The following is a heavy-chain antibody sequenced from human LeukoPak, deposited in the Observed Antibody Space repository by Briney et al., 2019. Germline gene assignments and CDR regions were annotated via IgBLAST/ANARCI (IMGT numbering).Heavy chain of an antibody. V-gene: IGHV1-2*02. D-gene: IGHD4-11*01. Sequence: ASVKVSCKASGYTFTGYYMHWVRQAPGQGLEWMGWINPNSGGTNYAQKFQGRVTMTRDTSISTAYMELRRLRSDDTAVYYCARGATVTTYHYYYMDVWGKGTTVTVSS. CDR3: ARGATVTTYHYYYMDV. J-gene: IGHJ6*03. CDR1: GYTFTGYY. CDR2: INPNSGGT.